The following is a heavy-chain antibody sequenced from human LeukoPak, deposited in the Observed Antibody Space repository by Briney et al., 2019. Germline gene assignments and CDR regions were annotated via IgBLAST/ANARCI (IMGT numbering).Heavy chain of an antibody. CDR2: MNPNSGNT. J-gene: IGHJ6*03. CDR1: GYTFTSYD. CDR3: ARGYGSGSYRPLSSYYMDV. Sequence: ASVKVSCKASGYTFTSYDINWVRQATVQGLEWMGWMNPNSGNTGYAQRFQGRVTMTRNTSISTAYMELSSLRSEDTAVYYCARGYGSGSYRPLSSYYMDVWGKGTTVTISS. V-gene: IGHV1-8*01. D-gene: IGHD3-10*01.